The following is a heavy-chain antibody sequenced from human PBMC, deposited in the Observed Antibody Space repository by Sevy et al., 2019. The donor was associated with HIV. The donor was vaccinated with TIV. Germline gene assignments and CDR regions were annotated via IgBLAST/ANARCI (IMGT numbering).Heavy chain of an antibody. V-gene: IGHV1-24*01. CDR1: GYTLSQLS. D-gene: IGHD3-22*01. J-gene: IGHJ4*02. Sequence: ASVKVSCKVSGYTLSQLSMHWVRQAPGKGLEWVGTFDTEDGRTIYAQKFQGRATMTKDTSTDTDYMELNSLNSEETAVYYCATTKDYNDSSGYPFDYWGQGTQVTVSS. CDR2: FDTEDGRT. CDR3: ATTKDYNDSSGYPFDY.